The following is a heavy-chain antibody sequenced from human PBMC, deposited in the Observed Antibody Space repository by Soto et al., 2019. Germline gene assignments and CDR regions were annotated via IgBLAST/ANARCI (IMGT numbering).Heavy chain of an antibody. D-gene: IGHD3-3*01. CDR1: GFTFSSYA. CDR2: ISGSGGSS. V-gene: IGHV3-23*01. Sequence: VGSLRLSCAASGFTFSSYAMSWVRQAPGKGLEWVSAISGSGGSSYYADSVKGRFTISRDNSKNTLYLQMNSLRAEDTAVYYWAKDLTILGVVKNYYYYRDVWGKGTTFT. J-gene: IGHJ6*03. CDR3: AKDLTILGVVKNYYYYRDV.